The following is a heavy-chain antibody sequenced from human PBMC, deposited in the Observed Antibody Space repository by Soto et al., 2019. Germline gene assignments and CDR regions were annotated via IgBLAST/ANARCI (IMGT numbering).Heavy chain of an antibody. Sequence: PSETLSLTCNVSGGSISSGGCYWNWIRQHPGKALEWIGYISYSGSRYYNPSLKSRITISVDSSKNQFSLELSSVTAADTAVYYCARGLITGSHYSGGWYYFDSWGQGTQVTVSS. D-gene: IGHD6-19*01. J-gene: IGHJ4*02. CDR3: ARGLITGSHYSGGWYYFDS. CDR1: GGSISSGGCY. CDR2: ISYSGSR. V-gene: IGHV4-31*03.